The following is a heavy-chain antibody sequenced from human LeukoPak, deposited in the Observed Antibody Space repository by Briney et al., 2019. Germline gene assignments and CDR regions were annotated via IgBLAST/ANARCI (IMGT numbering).Heavy chain of an antibody. J-gene: IGHJ2*01. V-gene: IGHV4-39*07. D-gene: IGHD3-22*01. CDR1: GGSISSSSYY. CDR2: IYFSGST. CDR3: ARDTLYYYDSSPSRAAPPPWYFDL. Sequence: KPSETLSLTCTVSGGSISSSSYYWAWLRQPPGKGLEWIGNIYFSGSTYYNPSLQSRVTMSVDTSKNQFSLKLSSVTAADTAVYYCARDTLYYYDSSPSRAAPPPWYFDLWGRGTLVTVSS.